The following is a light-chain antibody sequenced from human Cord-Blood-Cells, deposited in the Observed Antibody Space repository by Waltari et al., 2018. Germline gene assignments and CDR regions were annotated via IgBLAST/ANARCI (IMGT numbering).Light chain of an antibody. V-gene: IGKV1-9*01. CDR1: QGISSY. Sequence: DIQLTQSPSFLSASVGDRVTITCRASQGISSYLAWYQQKPGKAPKLLIYAASTSQSGFPSRFSGSGPGTESTLTISSLQPEDFATYYCQQLNSYPPTFGQGNKLEIK. J-gene: IGKJ2*01. CDR2: AAS. CDR3: QQLNSYPPT.